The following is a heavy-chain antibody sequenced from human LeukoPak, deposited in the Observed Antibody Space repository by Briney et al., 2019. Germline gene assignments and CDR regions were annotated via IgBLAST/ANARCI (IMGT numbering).Heavy chain of an antibody. V-gene: IGHV3-33*01. CDR3: ARTYNIRYFDT. J-gene: IGHJ4*02. Sequence: GSLRLSCAASGLIFSSYGMHWVREAPGKGLEWVAVIWSDASNTYYVDSVKGRFTISRDNSKNTLYLQMNSLRAEDTAVYYCARTYNIRYFDTWGQGTLVTVSS. CDR1: GLIFSSYG. D-gene: IGHD3-9*01. CDR2: IWSDASNT.